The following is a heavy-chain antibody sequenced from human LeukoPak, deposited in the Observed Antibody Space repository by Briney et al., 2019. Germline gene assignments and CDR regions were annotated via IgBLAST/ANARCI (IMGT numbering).Heavy chain of an antibody. V-gene: IGHV3-23*01. CDR3: AKGRTVAYYHDMDV. D-gene: IGHD4-23*01. CDR2: ISGSGGST. CDR1: GFTFSSYA. Sequence: GGSLRLSCAASGFTFSSYAMTWVRQAPGKGLEWVSAISGSGGSTYYADSVKGRFTISRDNSKNTLYLQMNSLRAEDTAVYYCAKGRTVAYYHDMDVWGQGTTVTVSS. J-gene: IGHJ6*02.